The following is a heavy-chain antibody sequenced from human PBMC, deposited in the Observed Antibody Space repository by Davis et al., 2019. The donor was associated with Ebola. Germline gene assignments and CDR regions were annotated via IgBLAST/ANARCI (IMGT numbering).Heavy chain of an antibody. CDR3: AKAAFSGYDYGGDALDL. D-gene: IGHD5-12*01. V-gene: IGHV3-9*01. J-gene: IGHJ3*01. CDR1: GFTFEDYA. CDR2: ISWTGAFI. Sequence: SLKIFCAASGFTFEDYAMYWVRQAPGKGLDWVSSISWTGAFIDYADSVKGRFTISRDNGKNSLYLQMNSLRADDTALYYCAKAAFSGYDYGGDALDLWGQGTMVTVSS.